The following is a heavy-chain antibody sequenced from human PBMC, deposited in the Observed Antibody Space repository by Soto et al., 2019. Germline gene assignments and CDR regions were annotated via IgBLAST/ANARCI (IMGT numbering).Heavy chain of an antibody. V-gene: IGHV4-59*08. D-gene: IGHD2-15*01. J-gene: IGHJ4*02. CDR2: IYYIGSP. CDR1: GGSINSYY. CDR3: ARRYGGTFDY. Sequence: QVQLQESGPGLVKPSETLSLTCTVSGGSINSYYWSCIRQPPGKGLEWIGYIYYIGSPHYHPSHKSRVTISVDTSKNQFSLKLSSVTAADTAVYYCARRYGGTFDYWGQGTLVTVSS.